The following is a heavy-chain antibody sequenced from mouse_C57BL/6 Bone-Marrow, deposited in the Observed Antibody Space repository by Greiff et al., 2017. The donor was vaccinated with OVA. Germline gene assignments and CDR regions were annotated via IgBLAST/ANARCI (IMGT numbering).Heavy chain of an antibody. V-gene: IGHV1-54*01. CDR2: INPGSGGT. D-gene: IGHD1-1*01. J-gene: IGHJ2*01. CDR3: ARMDYYGSNY. Sequence: VQLQQSGAELVRPGTSVKVSCKASGYAFTNYLIEWVKQRPGKGLEWIGVINPGSGGTNYNEKLKGKATLTAEKASSTAYMQLSSLTSEDSAVYFWARMDYYGSNYWGQGTTLTVSS. CDR1: GYAFTNYL.